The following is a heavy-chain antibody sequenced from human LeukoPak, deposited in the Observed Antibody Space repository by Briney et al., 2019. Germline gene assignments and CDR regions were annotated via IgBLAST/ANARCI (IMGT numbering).Heavy chain of an antibody. CDR3: ARGSVLGSYFDY. Sequence: GAPVKVSCKASGGTFSSHAISWVRQAPGQGLEWMGGIIPIFGTANYAQKFQGRVTITADESTSTAYMELSSLRSEDTAVYYCARGSVLGSYFDYWGQGTLVTVSS. CDR1: GGTFSSHA. J-gene: IGHJ4*02. D-gene: IGHD1-14*01. V-gene: IGHV1-69*13. CDR2: IIPIFGTA.